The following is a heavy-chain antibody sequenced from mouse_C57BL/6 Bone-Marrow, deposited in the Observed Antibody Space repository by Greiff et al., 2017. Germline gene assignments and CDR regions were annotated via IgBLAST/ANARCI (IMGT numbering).Heavy chain of an antibody. D-gene: IGHD1-1*01. J-gene: IGHJ3*01. CDR3: ARPYYGSPFAY. CDR2: IYPGSGNT. CDR1: GYSFTSYY. V-gene: IGHV1-66*01. Sequence: VQLVESGPELVKPGASVKISCKASGYSFTSYYIHWVQQRPGQGLEWIGWIYPGSGNTKYNEKFKGKATLTADTSSSTAYMQLSGLTSEDSAVYYCARPYYGSPFAYWGQGTLVTVSA.